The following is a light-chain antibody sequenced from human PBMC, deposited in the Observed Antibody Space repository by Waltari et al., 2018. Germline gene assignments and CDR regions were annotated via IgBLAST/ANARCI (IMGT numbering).Light chain of an antibody. J-gene: IGKJ2*01. CDR3: QQRTSNWPPGYS. V-gene: IGKV3-11*01. CDR1: QSVGYY. Sequence: DTVLTQSPATLSLSPGERAPLSCRASQSVGYYLAWYQQRPGQAPRLLIYDAYNRATGIPARFSGSGFGTDFTLTISSLEPEDSAVYYCQQRTSNWPPGYSFGQGTKLEI. CDR2: DAY.